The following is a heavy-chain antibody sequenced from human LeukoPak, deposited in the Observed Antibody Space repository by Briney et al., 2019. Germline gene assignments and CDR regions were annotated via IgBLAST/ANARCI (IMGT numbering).Heavy chain of an antibody. Sequence: GESLRISCKGSGYSFTNYRISWVRHMPGRGLEWMGWIDASDSYTNYSPSFQGHVTISADKSSSTAYLQWSSLKASDTAIYYCARSYGSGTNWFDPWGQGTLVTVSS. CDR1: GYSFTNYR. CDR3: ARSYGSGTNWFDP. J-gene: IGHJ5*02. V-gene: IGHV5-10-1*01. D-gene: IGHD3-10*01. CDR2: IDASDSYT.